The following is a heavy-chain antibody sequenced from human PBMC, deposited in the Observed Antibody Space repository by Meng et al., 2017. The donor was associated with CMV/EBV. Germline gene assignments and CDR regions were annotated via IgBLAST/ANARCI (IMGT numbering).Heavy chain of an antibody. CDR3: ARHSSMRLSCWFDP. CDR2: IYYSGST. CDR1: GGSNSSSSYY. J-gene: IGHJ5*02. V-gene: IGHV4-39*01. Sequence: SETLSLTCTVSGGSNSSSSYYWGWIRQPPGKGLEWIGSIYYSGSTYYNPSLKSRVTISVDTSKNQFSLKLSSVTAADTAVYYCARHSSMRLSCWFDPWGQGTLVTVSS. D-gene: IGHD3-16*02.